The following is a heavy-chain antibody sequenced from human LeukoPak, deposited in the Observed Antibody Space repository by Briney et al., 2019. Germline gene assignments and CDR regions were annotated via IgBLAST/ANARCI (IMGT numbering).Heavy chain of an antibody. V-gene: IGHV1-8*02. D-gene: IGHD3-16*01. CDR2: MNPNSGNT. J-gene: IGHJ4*02. CDR1: GYSFTGYY. Sequence: ASVKVSCKASGYSFTGYYIHWVRQAPGQGLEWMGWMNPNSGNTGYAQKFQGRVTMTRNTSISTAYMELSSLRSEDTAVYYCWLRLRLGELFSFDYWGQGTLVTVSS. CDR3: WLRLRLGELFSFDY.